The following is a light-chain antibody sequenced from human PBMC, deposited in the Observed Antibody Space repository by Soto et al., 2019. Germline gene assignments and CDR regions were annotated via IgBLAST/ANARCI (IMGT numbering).Light chain of an antibody. CDR2: DAS. Sequence: EIVMTQSPASLSLSPGDRATISCRASQTIDNILDWYQRKPGNAPRLLIYDASTMDTGVPARFSGSGSGTDFTLTISSLQSEDFAGYYCQQYNYSPYTFGQGTKVEIK. CDR3: QQYNYSPYT. J-gene: IGKJ2*01. V-gene: IGKV3-15*01. CDR1: QTIDNI.